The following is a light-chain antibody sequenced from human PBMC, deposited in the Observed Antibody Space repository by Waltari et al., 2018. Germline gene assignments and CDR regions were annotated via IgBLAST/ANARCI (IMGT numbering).Light chain of an antibody. V-gene: IGLV4-69*01. CDR2: VNSDGSH. J-gene: IGLJ3*02. CDR3: QTGGHGTWV. Sequence: QLVLTQSPSASASLGASVTLTCTLSSWHSTNVIAWLQKRPERGPRYLMKVNSDGSHNKGDDIPDRFSGSSSGAEHYLTISSLQSEDEADYYCQTGGHGTWVFGGGTKLTVL. CDR1: SWHSTNV.